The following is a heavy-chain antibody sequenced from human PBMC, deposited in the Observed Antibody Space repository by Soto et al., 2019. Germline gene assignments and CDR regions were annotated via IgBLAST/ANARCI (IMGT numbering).Heavy chain of an antibody. Sequence: PSETLSLTCTVSGGSIRSSDYYWGWIRQPPGEGLEWIGNINSGGSAYYYPSLRSRVTISVDTSKNQFSLRLSSVTAADTAVYYCAREDFYGSNIFDYWGQGTLVTVSS. D-gene: IGHD3-10*01. CDR3: AREDFYGSNIFDY. CDR1: GGSIRSSDYY. CDR2: INSGGSA. V-gene: IGHV4-39*02. J-gene: IGHJ4*02.